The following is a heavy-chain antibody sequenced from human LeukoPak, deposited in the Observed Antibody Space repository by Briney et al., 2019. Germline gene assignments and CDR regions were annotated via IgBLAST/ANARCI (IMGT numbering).Heavy chain of an antibody. Sequence: PGGSLRLSCAASGFTFSSYWMSWVCQAPGKGLEWVANINQDGSEKYYVDSVKGRFTISRDNAKNSLYLQMNSLRAEDTAVYYCAREGCSGGSCYHNWFDPWGQGTLVTVSS. V-gene: IGHV3-7*01. CDR2: INQDGSEK. J-gene: IGHJ5*02. CDR1: GFTFSSYW. D-gene: IGHD2-15*01. CDR3: AREGCSGGSCYHNWFDP.